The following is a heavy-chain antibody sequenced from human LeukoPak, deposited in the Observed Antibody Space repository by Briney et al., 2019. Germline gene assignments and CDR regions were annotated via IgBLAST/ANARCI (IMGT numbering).Heavy chain of an antibody. J-gene: IGHJ4*02. CDR3: AKAKAYDFWSGSTFDY. CDR2: ISGSGGSP. D-gene: IGHD3-3*01. CDR1: GFTFSTYA. Sequence: GGSLRLSCAASGFTFSTYAMNWVRQAPGKGLEWVSAISGSGGSPYYADSVKGRFTISRDNSKKTLYLQMNSLRDEDTAVYYCAKAKAYDFWSGSTFDYWGQGTLVTVSS. V-gene: IGHV3-23*01.